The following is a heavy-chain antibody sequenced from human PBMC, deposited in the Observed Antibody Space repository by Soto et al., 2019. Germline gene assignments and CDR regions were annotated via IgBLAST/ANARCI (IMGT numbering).Heavy chain of an antibody. Sequence: QVQLVQSGAEVKKPGSSVKVSCKASGGTFSSYTISWVRQAPGQGLEWMGRIIPILGIANYAQKFQGRVMITADKSTSTAYMELSSLRSEDTAVYYCARGAYGDSLDYWGQGTLVTVSS. CDR2: IIPILGIA. V-gene: IGHV1-69*02. D-gene: IGHD4-17*01. CDR1: GGTFSSYT. J-gene: IGHJ4*02. CDR3: ARGAYGDSLDY.